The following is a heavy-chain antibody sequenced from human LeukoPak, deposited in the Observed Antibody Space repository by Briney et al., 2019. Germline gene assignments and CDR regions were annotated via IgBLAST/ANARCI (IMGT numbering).Heavy chain of an antibody. CDR2: IKQDGSEK. J-gene: IGHJ5*02. CDR3: AGSVYCSSTSCARFDP. Sequence: GGSLRLSCAASGFTFSSYWMSWVRQAPGKGLEWLANIKQDGSEKYYVDSVKGRFTISRDNAKNSLYLQMNSLRAEDTAVYYCAGSVYCSSTSCARFDPWGQGTLVTVSS. V-gene: IGHV3-7*01. D-gene: IGHD2-2*01. CDR1: GFTFSSYW.